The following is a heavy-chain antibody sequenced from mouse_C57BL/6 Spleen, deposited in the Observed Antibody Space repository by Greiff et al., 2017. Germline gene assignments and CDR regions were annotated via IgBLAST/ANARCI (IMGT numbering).Heavy chain of an antibody. CDR3: ARGGNMDY. Sequence: QVQLQQPGAELVMPGASVKLSCKASGYTFTSYWMHWVKQRPGQGLEWIGEIDPSDSYTNYNQKFKGKSTLTVDKSSSTAYMQRSSLTSEDSAVYYCARGGNMDYWGQGTSVTVSS. V-gene: IGHV1-69*01. J-gene: IGHJ4*01. CDR2: IDPSDSYT. D-gene: IGHD2-1*01. CDR1: GYTFTSYW.